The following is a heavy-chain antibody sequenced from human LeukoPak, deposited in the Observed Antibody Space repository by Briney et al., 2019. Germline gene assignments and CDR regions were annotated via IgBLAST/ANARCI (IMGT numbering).Heavy chain of an antibody. Sequence: ASVKVSCKASGYTFTSYDINWVRQATGQGLEWMGWMNPNSGNTGYAQKFQGRVTITRNTSISTAYMELRSLRSDDTAVYYCARGLYSHDYGGKEADYWGQGTLVTVSS. D-gene: IGHD4-23*01. CDR1: GYTFTSYD. J-gene: IGHJ4*02. V-gene: IGHV1-8*03. CDR2: MNPNSGNT. CDR3: ARGLYSHDYGGKEADY.